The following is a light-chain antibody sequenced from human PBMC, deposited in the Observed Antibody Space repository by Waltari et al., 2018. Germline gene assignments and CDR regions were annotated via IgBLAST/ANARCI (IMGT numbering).Light chain of an antibody. CDR3: MQATHIPYT. CDR1: QTLLSTDGTTY. Sequence: DTVMTQTPLSLSVTPGQPAAISCKSSQTLLSTDGTTYLYWYLQKPGQSPQLLIYEVSVRFSGVPDRFSGSGSGTDFTLKISRVEAEDVGIYYCMQATHIPYTFGQGTKLQIK. CDR2: EVS. J-gene: IGKJ2*01. V-gene: IGKV2-29*02.